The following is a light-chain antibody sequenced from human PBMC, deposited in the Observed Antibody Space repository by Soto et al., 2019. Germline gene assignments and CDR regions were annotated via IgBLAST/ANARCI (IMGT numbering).Light chain of an antibody. CDR1: QVISNY. Sequence: DIQMTQSASSLSASVGDRVTITCQASQVISNYLNWYQQKPGKAPKLLIYDISTLEIGVPSRFSASGSGTDFTFTITGLQPEDIATYYCQQYGNLPYTFGQGTKVDIK. J-gene: IGKJ2*01. CDR2: DIS. CDR3: QQYGNLPYT. V-gene: IGKV1-33*01.